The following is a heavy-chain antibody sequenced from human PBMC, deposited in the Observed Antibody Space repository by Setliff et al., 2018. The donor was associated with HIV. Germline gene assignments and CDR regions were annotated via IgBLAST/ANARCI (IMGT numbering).Heavy chain of an antibody. D-gene: IGHD2-8*02. CDR3: ARGRGDIVLLVYTYPPDY. CDR2: IYYSGST. V-gene: IGHV4-39*02. Sequence: PSETLSLTCTVSGGSISSSSYYWGWIRQPPGKGLEWIGSIYYSGSTYYNPSLKSRVTISVDTSKNHFSLKLSSVTAADTAVYYCARGRGDIVLLVYTYPPDYWGQGKLVTVSS. J-gene: IGHJ4*02. CDR1: GGSISSSSYY.